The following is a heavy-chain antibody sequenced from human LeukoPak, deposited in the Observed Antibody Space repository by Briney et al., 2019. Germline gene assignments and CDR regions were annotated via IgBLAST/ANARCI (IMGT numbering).Heavy chain of an antibody. D-gene: IGHD1-7*01. CDR3: AKDSYNWNYESGFDY. Sequence: ETLSLTCAVYGGSFSGYYWSWVRQAPGKGLEWVSAISGSGGSTYYADSVKGRFTISRDNSKNTLYLQMNSLRAEDTAVYYCAKDSYNWNYESGFDYWGQGTLVTVSS. J-gene: IGHJ4*02. CDR2: ISGSGGST. CDR1: GGSFSGYY. V-gene: IGHV3-23*01.